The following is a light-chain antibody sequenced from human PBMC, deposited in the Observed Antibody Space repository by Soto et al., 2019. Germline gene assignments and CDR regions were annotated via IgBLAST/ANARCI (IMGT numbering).Light chain of an antibody. CDR2: EVS. V-gene: IGLV2-14*01. CDR1: SSDVGGYNY. Sequence: QSALTQPASVSGSPVQSITISCTGTSSDVGGYNYVSWYQQHPGKAPKLMIYEVSNRPSGVSNRFSGSKSGNTASLTISGLQAEDEADYYCSSYTSSSTPHHVFGTGTKVTVL. J-gene: IGLJ1*01. CDR3: SSYTSSSTPHHV.